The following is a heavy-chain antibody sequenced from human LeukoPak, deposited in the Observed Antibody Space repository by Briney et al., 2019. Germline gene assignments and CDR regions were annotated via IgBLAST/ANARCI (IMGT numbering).Heavy chain of an antibody. V-gene: IGHV4-39*07. J-gene: IGHJ5*02. CDR3: ARTERAMVRGVIMWFDP. D-gene: IGHD3-10*01. Sequence: SETLSLTCTVSGGSISSSSYYWGWIRQPPGKGLEWIGSIYYSGSTYYNPSLKSRVTISVDTSKNQFSLKLSSVTAADTAVYYCARTERAMVRGVIMWFDPWGQGTLVTVSS. CDR1: GGSISSSSYY. CDR2: IYYSGST.